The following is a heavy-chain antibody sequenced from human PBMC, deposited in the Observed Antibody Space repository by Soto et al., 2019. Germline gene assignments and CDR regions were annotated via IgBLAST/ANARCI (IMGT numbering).Heavy chain of an antibody. CDR1: GGSISSYY. CDR2: IYYSGST. V-gene: IGHV4-59*01. D-gene: IGHD5-12*01. J-gene: IGHJ6*02. CDR3: ARDRYEIYYYYGMDV. Sequence: SETLSLTCTVSGGSISSYYWSWIRQPPGKGLEWIGYIYYSGSTNYNPSLKSRVTISVDTSKNQFSLKLSSVTAADTAVYYCARDRYEIYYYYGMDVWGQGTTVTVSS.